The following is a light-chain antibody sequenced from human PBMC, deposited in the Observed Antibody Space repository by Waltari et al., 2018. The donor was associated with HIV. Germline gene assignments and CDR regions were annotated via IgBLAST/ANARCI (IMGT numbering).Light chain of an antibody. J-gene: IGKJ1*01. CDR3: QQYNRYSWT. CDR2: KAS. Sequence: DIQMTQSPSTLSASVGVRVTITCRASQSINSWLAWYQQKPGAAPKLLIYKASNLESGVPSRFSGSGFGTEFTLTISSPQPDDVATYYCQQYNRYSWTFGQGTKVDIK. V-gene: IGKV1-5*03. CDR1: QSINSW.